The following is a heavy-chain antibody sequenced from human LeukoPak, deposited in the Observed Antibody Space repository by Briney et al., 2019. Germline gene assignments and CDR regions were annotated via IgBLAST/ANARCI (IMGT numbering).Heavy chain of an antibody. CDR3: AKDRIAAAGTGVFDY. J-gene: IGHJ4*02. CDR1: GFTFSSYG. Sequence: GGSLRLSCAASGFTFSSYGMLWVRQAPGRGVEGVAFTWYDGSNKYHADPVKGRFTISRDNCKNTLYLQMNSLRAEDTAVYYCAKDRIAAAGTGVFDYWGQGTLVTVSS. V-gene: IGHV3-33*03. CDR2: TWYDGSNK. D-gene: IGHD6-13*01.